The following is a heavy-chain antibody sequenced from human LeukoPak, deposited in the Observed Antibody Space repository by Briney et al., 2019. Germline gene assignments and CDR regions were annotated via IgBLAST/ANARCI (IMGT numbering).Heavy chain of an antibody. CDR1: GGSISSSSYY. V-gene: IGHV4-39*01. D-gene: IGHD5-18*01. Sequence: SETLSLTCTVSGGSISSSSYYWGWIRQPPGKRLEWIGSIYYSGSSYYNSSLKSRVTISVDTSKNQFSLKLSSVTAADTAVYYCGRLRGYSYGFPDCWGQGSLVTVSS. CDR3: GRLRGYSYGFPDC. CDR2: IYYSGSS. J-gene: IGHJ4*02.